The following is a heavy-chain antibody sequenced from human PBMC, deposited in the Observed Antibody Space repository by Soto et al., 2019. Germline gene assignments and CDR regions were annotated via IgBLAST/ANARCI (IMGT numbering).Heavy chain of an antibody. V-gene: IGHV5-51*01. CDR2: IYPGDSDT. D-gene: IGHD4-17*01. CDR3: ARHQDPHDYGDYLYYYYGMDV. CDR1: GYSFTSYW. J-gene: IGHJ6*02. Sequence: PGESLKISCKGSGYSFTSYWIGWVRQTPGKGLEWMGIIYPGDSDTRYSPSFQGQVTISADKSISTAYLQWSSLKASDTAMYYCARHQDPHDYGDYLYYYYGMDVWGQGTTVTVSS.